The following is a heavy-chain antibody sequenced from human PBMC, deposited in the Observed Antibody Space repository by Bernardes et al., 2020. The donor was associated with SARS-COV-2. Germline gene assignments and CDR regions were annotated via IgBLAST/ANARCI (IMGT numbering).Heavy chain of an antibody. CDR2: IRSSSSTI. V-gene: IGHV3-48*02. CDR1: GCTFSNYT. J-gene: IGHJ4*02. CDR3: ACGGSCYFDY. D-gene: IGHD2-15*01. Sequence: LSPSYAPSGCTFSNYTINWVRPSPRKGLEWVSFIRSSSSTIYYADSVKGRFTISRDNAKNSLYLQMNSLRDEDTAVYYCACGGSCYFDYWGQGTLVTVSS.